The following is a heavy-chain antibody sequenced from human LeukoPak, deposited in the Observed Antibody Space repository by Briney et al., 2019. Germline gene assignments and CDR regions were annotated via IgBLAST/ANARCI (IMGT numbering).Heavy chain of an antibody. CDR1: GGSVSSGSDY. CDR3: ARERGEYCSSTSCSKYYFDF. D-gene: IGHD2-2*01. CDR2: IYYSGST. V-gene: IGHV4-61*03. J-gene: IGHJ4*02. Sequence: SETLSLTCTVSGGSVSSGSDYWSWIRQPPGKGLEWLGYIYYSGSTNYNPSLKSRVTISRDTSKNHFSLRLSSVTAADTAVYYCARERGEYCSSTSCSKYYFDFWGQGTLATVSS.